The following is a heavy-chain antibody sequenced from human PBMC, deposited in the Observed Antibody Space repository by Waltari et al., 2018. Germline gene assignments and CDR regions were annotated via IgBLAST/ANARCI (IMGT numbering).Heavy chain of an antibody. CDR2: IYYSGRT. V-gene: IGHV4-59*01. Sequence: QVQLQESGPGLVKPSETLSLTCTVSGESMRRYYWTWIRQSPGTGLEWIGYIYYSGRTNYNPSLKSRVIISVDMSKNQFSLQLNSVTTTDTGVYYCARDREEGVFDSWGQGTLVTVAS. J-gene: IGHJ4*02. CDR1: GESMRRYY. CDR3: ARDREEGVFDS.